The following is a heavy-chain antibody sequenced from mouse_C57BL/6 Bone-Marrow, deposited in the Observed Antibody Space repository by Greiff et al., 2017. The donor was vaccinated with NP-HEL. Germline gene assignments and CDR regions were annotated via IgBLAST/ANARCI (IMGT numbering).Heavy chain of an antibody. J-gene: IGHJ3*01. CDR2: IDPSDSYT. CDR1: GYTFTSYW. CDR3: ARELSDYSAWFAY. Sequence: QVQLQQPGAELVKPGASVKLSCKASGYTFTSYWMQWVKQRPGQGLEWIGEIDPSDSYTNYNQKFKGKATLTVDTSSSTAYMQLSSLTSEDSAVSYCARELSDYSAWFAYWGPGTLVTVSA. V-gene: IGHV1-50*01. D-gene: IGHD2-4*01.